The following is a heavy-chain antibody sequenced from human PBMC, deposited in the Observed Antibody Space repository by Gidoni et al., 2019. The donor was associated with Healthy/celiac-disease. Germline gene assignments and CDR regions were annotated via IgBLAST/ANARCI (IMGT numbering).Heavy chain of an antibody. J-gene: IGHJ4*02. D-gene: IGHD5-12*01. CDR2: IYHSGST. CDR1: GGSISSSHW. Sequence: QVQLQVSGPGLAKPSGPLSLTCAVSGGSISSSHWWSWVRQPPGKGLEWIGEIYHSGSTNYNPSLKSGDTISVDKSKNQFSLKLRSVTAADTAVYYCARWIRKVATFDYWGQGTLVTVSS. CDR3: ARWIRKVATFDY. V-gene: IGHV4-4*02.